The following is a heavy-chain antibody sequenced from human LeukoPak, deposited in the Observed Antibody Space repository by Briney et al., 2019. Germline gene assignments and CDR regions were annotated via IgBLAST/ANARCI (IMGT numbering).Heavy chain of an antibody. CDR1: GFTFSSYA. V-gene: IGHV3-30-3*01. J-gene: IGHJ3*02. CDR2: IPYDRSNK. Sequence: PGGSLRLSCAASGFTFSSYAMHWVRQAPGKGLEWVAVIPYDRSNKYYADSVKGRFTISRDNSKNTLYLQMNSLRAEDTAVYYCAREAEAFDIWGQGTMVTDSS. CDR3: AREAEAFDI.